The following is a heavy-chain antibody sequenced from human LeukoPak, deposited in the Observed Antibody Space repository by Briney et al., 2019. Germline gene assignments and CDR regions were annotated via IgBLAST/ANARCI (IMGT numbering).Heavy chain of an antibody. Sequence: SETLSLTCSVSGDSISSFYWNWIRQPPGKRLEWIGNIDYSGSSNYNPSLESRVTIPIDTSRKQFFLKLDSVTAADTAVYYCALAPTSNWFDFWGQGTLVTVSS. J-gene: IGHJ5*01. CDR2: IDYSGSS. D-gene: IGHD2/OR15-2a*01. V-gene: IGHV4-59*08. CDR3: ALAPTSNWFDF. CDR1: GDSISSFY.